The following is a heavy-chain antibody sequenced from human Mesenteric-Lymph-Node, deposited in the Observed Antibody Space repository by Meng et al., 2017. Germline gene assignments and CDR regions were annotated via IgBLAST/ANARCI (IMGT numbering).Heavy chain of an antibody. CDR1: GLIFSSYV. D-gene: IGHD4-23*01. J-gene: IGHJ4*02. V-gene: IGHV3-74*01. CDR2: INNDGRST. Sequence: EVQLVESGGGVVQSGGSLRLSCAPSGLIFSSYVMYWVRQAPGKGLEWVSRINNDGRSTGYADSVKGRFTISRENAKNTLYLQMNSLRAEDTAVYYCARNYDGGVDYWGQGTLVTVSS. CDR3: ARNYDGGVDY.